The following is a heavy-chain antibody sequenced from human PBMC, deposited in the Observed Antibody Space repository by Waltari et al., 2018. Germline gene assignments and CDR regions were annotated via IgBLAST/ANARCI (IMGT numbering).Heavy chain of an antibody. D-gene: IGHD7-27*01. CDR3: ARDWGDSYRSYSYYYGVDV. CDR1: GGPISSGDYY. V-gene: IGHV4-61*02. Sequence: QVQLHESGPGLVKPSQTLSLTCNVPGGPISSGDYYWSWIRQTAGKGLEWMGRIHTTGSTNYNPSLKSRVTISADTSKNQVYLTLSSVTAADAAVYYCARDWGDSYRSYSYYYGVDVWGQGTTVTVS. J-gene: IGHJ6*02. CDR2: IHTTGST.